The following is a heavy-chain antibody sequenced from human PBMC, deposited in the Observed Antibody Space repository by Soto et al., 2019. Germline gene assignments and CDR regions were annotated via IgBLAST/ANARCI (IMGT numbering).Heavy chain of an antibody. CDR2: ISGSADST. CDR1: WFIFSTHS. Sequence: LSCSASWFIFSTHSMSWVRQAPGKGLEGVSTISGSADSTYYADSVKGRFTISRDNSKNTLYLQMNSLRAEDTAVYYCAKGDGYDILTGYYGPRYYYGMDVWGQGTTVTVS. D-gene: IGHD3-9*01. J-gene: IGHJ6*02. CDR3: AKGDGYDILTGYYGPRYYYGMDV. V-gene: IGHV3-23*01.